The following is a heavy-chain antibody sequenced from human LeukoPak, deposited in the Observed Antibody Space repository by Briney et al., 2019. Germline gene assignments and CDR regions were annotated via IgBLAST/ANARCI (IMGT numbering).Heavy chain of an antibody. CDR2: ISSSSSYI. D-gene: IGHD3-3*01. Sequence: GGSLRLSCAASGFTVSSNYMGWVRQAPGKGLEWVSSISSSSSYIYYADSVKGRFTISRDNAKNSLYLQMNSLRAEDTAVYYCATRITIFGVVIPIDYWGQGTLVTVSS. CDR1: GFTVSSNY. V-gene: IGHV3-21*01. CDR3: ATRITIFGVVIPIDY. J-gene: IGHJ4*02.